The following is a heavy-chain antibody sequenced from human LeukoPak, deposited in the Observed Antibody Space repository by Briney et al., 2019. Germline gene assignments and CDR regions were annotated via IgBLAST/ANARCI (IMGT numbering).Heavy chain of an antibody. CDR2: MKQSGTP. D-gene: IGHD3-10*01. V-gene: IGHV4-34*01. CDR3: ASRPFLYGFRTYFDN. J-gene: IGHJ4*02. CDR1: GGSFSAFH. Sequence: SETLSLACAVYGGSFSAFHWNWIRQSPAKGLEWLGEMKQSGTPRYNPSLQSRVTISVDKSKNQFSLNVRSVTAADTAVYYCASRPFLYGFRTYFDNWAQGTLVTVSS.